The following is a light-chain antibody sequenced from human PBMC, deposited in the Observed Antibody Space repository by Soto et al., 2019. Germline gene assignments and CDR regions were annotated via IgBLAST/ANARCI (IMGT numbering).Light chain of an antibody. J-gene: IGLJ2*01. V-gene: IGLV2-14*01. CDR1: SSDVGDFDC. CDR3: SSYTSSSTLV. CDR2: EVS. Sequence: QSALTQPASVSGSPGQSITISCPGTSSDVGDFDCVSWYQQHPGKAPKLMIYEVSDRPSGVSNRFSGSKSGDTASLTISGLQAEDEADYYCSSYTSSSTLVFGGGTKLTFL.